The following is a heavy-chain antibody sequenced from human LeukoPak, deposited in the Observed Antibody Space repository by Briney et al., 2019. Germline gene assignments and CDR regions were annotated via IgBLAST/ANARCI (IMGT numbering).Heavy chain of an antibody. CDR1: GFTFSNCA. CDR3: XKGXCYGSLNYLDF. Sequence: PGGFLRLSCAASGFTFSNCAMSWVRQAPGKGLEWASGITGDSGSIDYADSVRGRFTISRDNSKNTLNLQMNDLGVEDTALYFCXKGXCYGSLNYLDFWGQGTLVTVSS. J-gene: IGHJ4*02. D-gene: IGHD3-10*01. V-gene: IGHV3-23*01. CDR2: ITGDSGSI.